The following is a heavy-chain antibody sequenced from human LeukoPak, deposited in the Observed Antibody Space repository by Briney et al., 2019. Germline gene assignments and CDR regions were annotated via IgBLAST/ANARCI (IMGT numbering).Heavy chain of an antibody. D-gene: IGHD2-8*01. V-gene: IGHV3-30*18. J-gene: IGHJ4*02. CDR3: AKWGPHCTNSYCPALDN. CDR1: GFTFSSYW. CDR2: ISYDGSNK. Sequence: GGSLRLSCAASGFTFSSYWMSWVRQAPGKGLEWVAVISYDGSNKYYADSVKGRFTISRDNAENSLFLQMNSLGVDDTAVYYCAKWGPHCTNSYCPALDNWGQGALVTVSS.